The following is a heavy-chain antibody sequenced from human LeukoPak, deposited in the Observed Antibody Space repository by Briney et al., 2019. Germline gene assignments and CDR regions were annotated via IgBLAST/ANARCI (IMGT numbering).Heavy chain of an antibody. J-gene: IGHJ4*02. CDR1: GFTFSSYG. D-gene: IGHD3-22*01. Sequence: GGALRLSCAASGFTFSSYGMHWVRPAPGKGLEWVAFIRYDGSNKYYADSVKGRFTISRDNSKNTLYLQMNSLRAEDTAVYYCAKDSLYYYDSSGSHYFDYWGQGTLVTVSS. CDR2: IRYDGSNK. CDR3: AKDSLYYYDSSGSHYFDY. V-gene: IGHV3-30*02.